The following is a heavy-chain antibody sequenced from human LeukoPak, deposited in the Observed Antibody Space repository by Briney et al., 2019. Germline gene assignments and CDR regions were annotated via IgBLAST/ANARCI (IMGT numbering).Heavy chain of an antibody. CDR3: ARVNINNWHSCDY. D-gene: IGHD1-1*01. J-gene: IGHJ4*02. V-gene: IGHV4-4*02. Sequence: SETLSLTCAVSGGSISSSNWWSWVRQPPGKGLEWIGEIYHSGSPNYNPSLKSRVTISVDKSRNHFSLNLSSVTAADTAVYYCARVNINNWHSCDYWGQGTLVTVSS. CDR1: GGSISSSNW. CDR2: IYHSGSP.